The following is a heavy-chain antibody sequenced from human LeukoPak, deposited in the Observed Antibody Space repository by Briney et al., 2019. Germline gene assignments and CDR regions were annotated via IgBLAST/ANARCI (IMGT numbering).Heavy chain of an antibody. D-gene: IGHD3-10*01. Sequence: GGSLRLSCAASGFTFSNNWMTWVRQAPGKGLEWVASVKKDASEKYYVDSVKGRFTISRDNSKNTLYLQMNSLRAEDTAVYYCARDRKLPIFVVRGVKVDYYGMDVWGQGTTVTVSS. CDR3: ARDRKLPIFVVRGVKVDYYGMDV. V-gene: IGHV3-7*01. CDR2: VKKDASEK. J-gene: IGHJ6*02. CDR1: GFTFSNNW.